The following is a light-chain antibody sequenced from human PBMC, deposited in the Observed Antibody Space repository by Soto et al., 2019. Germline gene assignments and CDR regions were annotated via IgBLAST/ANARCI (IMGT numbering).Light chain of an antibody. J-gene: IGLJ2*01. Sequence: QSVLTQPPSASGTPGQRVTISCSGSSSNIGSNYVNWYQQVPGTAPKLLIYRNNQRPSGVPDRFSGSKSGTSVSLAISGLQSEDEADYYCAAWDGSLSGRYVVFGGGTKLTVL. CDR2: RNN. CDR1: SSNIGSNY. V-gene: IGLV1-47*01. CDR3: AAWDGSLSGRYVV.